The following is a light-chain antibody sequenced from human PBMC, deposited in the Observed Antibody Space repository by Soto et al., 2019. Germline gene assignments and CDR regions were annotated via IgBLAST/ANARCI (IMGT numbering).Light chain of an antibody. CDR1: SSDVGSNNL. V-gene: IGLV2-23*01. CDR2: EGS. Sequence: QSVLTQPASVSGSPGQSITIPCTGTSSDVGSNNLVSWYQQHPGKAPKLLIYEGSKRPSGVSNRFSGSKSGNTASLTISGLQAEDEADYYCCSYAGGYVFGTGTKVTVL. CDR3: CSYAGGYV. J-gene: IGLJ1*01.